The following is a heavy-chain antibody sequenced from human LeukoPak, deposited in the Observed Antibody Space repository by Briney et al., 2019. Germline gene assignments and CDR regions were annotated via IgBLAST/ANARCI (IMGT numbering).Heavy chain of an antibody. D-gene: IGHD2-15*01. CDR1: GFTFSDYY. CDR2: ISSSGSTI. Sequence: GGSLRLSCAASGFTFSDYYMSWIRQAPGKGLEWVSYISSSGSTIYYADSVKGQFTISRDNAKNSLYLQMNSLRAEDTAVYYCARVGRYCSGGSCGKREAWFDPWGQGTLVTVSS. J-gene: IGHJ5*02. CDR3: ARVGRYCSGGSCGKREAWFDP. V-gene: IGHV3-11*04.